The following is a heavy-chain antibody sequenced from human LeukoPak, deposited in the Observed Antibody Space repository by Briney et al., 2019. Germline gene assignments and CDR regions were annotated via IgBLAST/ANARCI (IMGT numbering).Heavy chain of an antibody. V-gene: IGHV4-34*01. CDR2: INHSGST. CDR3: ARGPFVAGKSNY. J-gene: IGHJ4*02. CDR1: GFTFSSYS. D-gene: IGHD6-13*01. Sequence: PGGSLRLSCAASGFTFSSYSMNWVRQAPGKGLEWIGEINHSGSTNYNPSLKSRVTISVDTSKNQFSLKLSSVTAADTAVYYCARGPFVAGKSNYWGQGTLVTVSS.